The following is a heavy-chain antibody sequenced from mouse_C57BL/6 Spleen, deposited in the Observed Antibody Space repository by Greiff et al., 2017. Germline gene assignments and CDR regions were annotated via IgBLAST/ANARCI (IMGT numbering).Heavy chain of an antibody. J-gene: IGHJ3*01. D-gene: IGHD3-2*02. CDR3: ARQAGKAWFAY. CDR1: GYTFTSYW. CDR2: IYPGSGST. Sequence: QVQLQQSGAELVKPGASVKMSCKASGYTFTSYWITWVKQRPGQGLEWIGDIYPGSGSTNYNEKFKSKATLTVDTSSSTAYMQRSSLTAEDSAVYYCARQAGKAWFAYWGQGTLVTVSA. V-gene: IGHV1-55*01.